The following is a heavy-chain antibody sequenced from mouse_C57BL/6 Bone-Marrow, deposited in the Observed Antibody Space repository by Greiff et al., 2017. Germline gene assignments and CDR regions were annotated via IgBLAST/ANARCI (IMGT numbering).Heavy chain of an antibody. CDR3: ARIRAEGYYVFWYFDV. CDR1: GFSLSTFGLG. V-gene: IGHV8-8*01. CDR2: IWWDDDN. D-gene: IGHD2-3*01. J-gene: IGHJ1*03. Sequence: QVTLKVSGPGILQPSPTLSLTCSFSGFSLSTFGLGVGWIRQPSGKGLEWLAHIWWDDDNYYNPALKSRLTISKDTSKNQVFLKIANVDTADTATYYCARIRAEGYYVFWYFDVWGTGTTVTVSS.